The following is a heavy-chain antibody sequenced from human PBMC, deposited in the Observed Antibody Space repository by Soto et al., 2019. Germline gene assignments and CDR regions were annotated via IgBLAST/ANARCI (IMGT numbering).Heavy chain of an antibody. J-gene: IGHJ4*02. CDR3: AAVGSSYGDLDY. D-gene: IGHD4-17*01. V-gene: IGHV1-58*01. CDR1: GFTFTSSA. Sequence: ASVKVYCKASGFTFTSSAVQWVRQARGQRLEWIGWIVVGSGNTNYAQKFQERVTITRDMSTSTAYMELSSLRSEDTAVYYCAAVGSSYGDLDYWGQGTLVTVSS. CDR2: IVVGSGNT.